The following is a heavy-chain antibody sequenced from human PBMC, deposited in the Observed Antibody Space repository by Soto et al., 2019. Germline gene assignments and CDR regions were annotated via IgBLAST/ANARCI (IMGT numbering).Heavy chain of an antibody. D-gene: IGHD5-12*01. CDR3: ARARWLQFSDYYGMDV. J-gene: IGHJ6*02. V-gene: IGHV4-59*01. CDR2: IYYSGST. Sequence: SETLSLTCTVSGGSISSYYWSWIRQPPGKGLEWIGCIYYSGSTNYNPSLKSRVTISVDTSKNQFSLKLSSVTAADTAVYYCARARWLQFSDYYGMDVWGQGTTVTVSS. CDR1: GGSISSYY.